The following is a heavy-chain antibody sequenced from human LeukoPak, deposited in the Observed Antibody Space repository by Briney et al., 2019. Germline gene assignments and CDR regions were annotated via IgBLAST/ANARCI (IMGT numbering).Heavy chain of an antibody. J-gene: IGHJ5*02. V-gene: IGHV4-4*07. Sequence: SETLSLTCTDSVGSISSYYWSCIRQPAGKGLEWIGPIYIRGSTNYNSSIKSRVTMSVDTSKNQFFLKLSSVTAADTAVYYCARERRLAAAGTEWFDPWGQGTPVTVSS. CDR2: IYIRGST. D-gene: IGHD6-13*01. CDR3: ARERRLAAAGTEWFDP. CDR1: VGSISSYY.